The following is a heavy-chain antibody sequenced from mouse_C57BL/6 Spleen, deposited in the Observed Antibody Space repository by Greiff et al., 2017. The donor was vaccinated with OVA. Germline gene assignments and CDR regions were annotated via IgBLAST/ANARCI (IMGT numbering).Heavy chain of an antibody. J-gene: IGHJ3*01. V-gene: IGHV1-85*01. CDR2: IYPRDGST. CDR1: GYTFTSYD. CDR3: ARMDYDYDEGRTWFAY. D-gene: IGHD2-4*01. Sequence: VQLQESGPELVKPGASVKLSCKASGYTFTSYDINWVKQRPGQGLEWIGSIYPRDGSTKYNEKFKGKATLTVDTSSSTAYMELHSLTSEDSAVYFCARMDYDYDEGRTWFAYWGQGTLVTVSA.